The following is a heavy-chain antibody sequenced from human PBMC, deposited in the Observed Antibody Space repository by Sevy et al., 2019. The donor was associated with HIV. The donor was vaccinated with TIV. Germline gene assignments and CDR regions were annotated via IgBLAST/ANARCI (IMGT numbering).Heavy chain of an antibody. D-gene: IGHD2-15*01. CDR2: MTSSGSYI. Sequence: GGSLRLSCAASGFTFSTSTMNWVRQAPGKGLEWVSLMTSSGSYILYADSVKGRFRISRDNAKNSVFLQMNSLRVEDTAVYYCVRDGWNYWGQGTLVTVSS. J-gene: IGHJ4*02. V-gene: IGHV3-21*01. CDR1: GFTFSTST. CDR3: VRDGWNY.